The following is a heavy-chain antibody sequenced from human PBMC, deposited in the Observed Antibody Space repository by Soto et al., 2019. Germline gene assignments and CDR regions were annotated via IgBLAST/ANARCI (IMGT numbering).Heavy chain of an antibody. J-gene: IGHJ4*02. CDR1: GFTFSSYA. D-gene: IGHD2-2*01. Sequence: PGASVSLSCAGSGFTFSSYAMSWVRQAPGKGLEWVSAISSSGSSTYYADSVKGRFTISRDNSKDTLYLQMNSLRAEDTAVYYCAKDVPYCSSTSCYGGGYYFDYWGQETMVTVSS. V-gene: IGHV3-23*01. CDR3: AKDVPYCSSTSCYGGGYYFDY. CDR2: ISSSGSST.